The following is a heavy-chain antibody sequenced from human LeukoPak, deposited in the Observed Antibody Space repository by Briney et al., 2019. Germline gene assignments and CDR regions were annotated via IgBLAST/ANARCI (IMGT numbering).Heavy chain of an antibody. CDR3: ARIGHEDYYFDY. Sequence: SETLSLTCTVSGGSISSYYWSWIRQPPGKGLDWIGYIYYNGSTNYNPSLKSRVTISVDTSKNQFSLKLNSVTAADTAVYYCARIGHEDYYFDYWGQGTLVTVSS. J-gene: IGHJ4*02. CDR1: GGSISSYY. V-gene: IGHV4-59*01. CDR2: IYYNGST.